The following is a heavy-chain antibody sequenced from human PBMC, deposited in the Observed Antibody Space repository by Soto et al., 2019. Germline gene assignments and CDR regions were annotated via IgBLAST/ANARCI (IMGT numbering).Heavy chain of an antibody. J-gene: IGHJ3*02. CDR1: GVSMSSGGYY. V-gene: IGHV4-31*01. D-gene: IGHD3-10*01. CDR2: TYYCGTT. Sequence: QVQLQESGPGLVKPSQTLSLTCTVSGVSMSSGGYYWTWIRQHPGKGLEWIGYTYYCGTTYYNPSLKSLLTISVDTSKNQFSLRLSSVTAADTAVYYCAREEAGAFDIWGQGTMVTVSS. CDR3: AREEAGAFDI.